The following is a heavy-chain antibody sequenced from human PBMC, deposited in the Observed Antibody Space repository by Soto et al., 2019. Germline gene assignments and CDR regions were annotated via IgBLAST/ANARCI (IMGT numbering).Heavy chain of an antibody. Sequence: ASVKVSCKASGYTFTSYDINWVRQATGQGLEWMGWMNPNSGNTGYAQKFQGRVTMTRNTSISTAYMELSSLRSEDTAVYYCARGVARSGYVDYYYYSYYMDVWGKGTTVTVSS. CDR1: GYTFTSYD. V-gene: IGHV1-8*01. CDR3: ARGVARSGYVDYYYYSYYMDV. D-gene: IGHD4-17*01. CDR2: MNPNSGNT. J-gene: IGHJ6*03.